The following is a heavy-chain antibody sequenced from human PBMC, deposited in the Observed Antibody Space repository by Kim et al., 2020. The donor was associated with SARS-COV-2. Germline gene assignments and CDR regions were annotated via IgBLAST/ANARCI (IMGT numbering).Heavy chain of an antibody. J-gene: IGHJ2*01. V-gene: IGHV4-39*01. CDR1: GGSISSSDYY. CDR3: ARHRGEYCSSTSCYTGGYFDL. D-gene: IGHD2-2*02. Sequence: SETLSLTCTVSGGSISSSDYYWAWIRQPPGKGLEWIGSIYYIGRTYYSGSTYYNPSLNSRVTISGDTSKKQFTLKLSSVTAADTAVYSCARHRGEYCSSTSCYTGGYFDLWGRGPLVTVSS. CDR2: IYYIGRTYYSGST.